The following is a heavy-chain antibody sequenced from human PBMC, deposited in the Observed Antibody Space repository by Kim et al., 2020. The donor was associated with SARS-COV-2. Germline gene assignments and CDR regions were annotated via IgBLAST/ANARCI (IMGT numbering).Heavy chain of an antibody. CDR2: TYYRSKWYN. J-gene: IGHJ6*02. CDR1: GDSVSSNSAA. Sequence: SQTLSLTCAISGDSVSSNSAAWNWIRQSPSRGLEWLGRTYYRSKWYNDYAVSVKSRITINPDTSKNQFSLQLNSVTPEDTAVYYCARDLPGGLDGSGRGKSYYYYGMDVWGQGTTVTVSS. V-gene: IGHV6-1*01. CDR3: ARDLPGGLDGSGRGKSYYYYGMDV. D-gene: IGHD3-10*01.